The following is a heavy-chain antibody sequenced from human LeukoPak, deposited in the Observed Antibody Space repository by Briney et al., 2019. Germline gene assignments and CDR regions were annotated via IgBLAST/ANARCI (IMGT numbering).Heavy chain of an antibody. CDR1: GGSISSYY. J-gene: IGHJ4*02. CDR2: VYYTGST. D-gene: IGHD3-10*01. CDR3: ARALRDYGSGSYHTFDY. V-gene: IGHV4-59*01. Sequence: SETLSLTCTVSGGSISSYYWSWIRQPPGKGLEWIGCVYYTGSTNYNPSLKSRVTISVETSKNQFSLKLSSVTAADTAVYYCARALRDYGSGSYHTFDYWGQGTLVTVSS.